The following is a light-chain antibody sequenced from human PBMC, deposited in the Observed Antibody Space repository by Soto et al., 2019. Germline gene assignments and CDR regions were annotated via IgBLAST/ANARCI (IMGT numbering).Light chain of an antibody. V-gene: IGKV1-27*01. CDR1: QGINNY. Sequence: DIQMTQSPSSLSASVGDRVTITCRASQGINNYVAWYQQKPGKAPKLMIYAASTLQSGVPSRFSGSGSGTDFTLTIISLQPEDFATYSCQKYNSVPLFGPGTRVDIK. CDR3: QKYNSVPL. J-gene: IGKJ3*01. CDR2: AAS.